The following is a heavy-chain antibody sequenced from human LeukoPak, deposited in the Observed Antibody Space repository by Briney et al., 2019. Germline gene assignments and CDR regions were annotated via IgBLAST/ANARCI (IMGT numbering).Heavy chain of an antibody. CDR2: IKQDGSEK. CDR1: GFTFSSYW. D-gene: IGHD3-10*01. V-gene: IGHV3-7*01. J-gene: IGHJ4*02. Sequence: GGSLGLSCAASGFTFSSYWMSWVRQAPGKGLEWVANIKQDGSEKYYVDSVKGRFTISRDNSKNTLYLQMNSLRAEDTAVYYCAKDNAYYYADYWGQGTLVTVSS. CDR3: AKDNAYYYADY.